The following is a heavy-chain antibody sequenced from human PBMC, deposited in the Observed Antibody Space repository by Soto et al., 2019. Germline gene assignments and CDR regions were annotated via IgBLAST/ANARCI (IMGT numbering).Heavy chain of an antibody. D-gene: IGHD6-13*01. J-gene: IGHJ6*02. V-gene: IGHV1-69*12. Sequence: QVQLVQSGAEVKKPGSSVKVSCKASGGTFSSYAISWVRQAPGQGLEWMGGIIPIFGAAAYAQKFQGRVTITAAESTSTAYMERSSLRSEDTAVYYCASLIAAAGPPHRPRYYYGMDVWGQGTTVTVSS. CDR2: IIPIFGAA. CDR3: ASLIAAAGPPHRPRYYYGMDV. CDR1: GGTFSSYA.